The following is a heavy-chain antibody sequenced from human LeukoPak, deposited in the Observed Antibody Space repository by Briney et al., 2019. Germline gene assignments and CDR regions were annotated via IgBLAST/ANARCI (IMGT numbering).Heavy chain of an antibody. V-gene: IGHV1-46*03. CDR2: INPSGGST. D-gene: IGHD5-24*01. CDR1: GYTFTSYY. CDR3: SRGPTIRGRWFDP. J-gene: IGHJ5*02. Sequence: ASVKVSCKASGYTFTSYYMHWVRQAPGQGLEWMGIINPSGGSTSYAQKFQGRVTMTRDTSTSTVYMELSSLRSEDTAVYYCSRGPTIRGRWFDPWGQGTLVTVSP.